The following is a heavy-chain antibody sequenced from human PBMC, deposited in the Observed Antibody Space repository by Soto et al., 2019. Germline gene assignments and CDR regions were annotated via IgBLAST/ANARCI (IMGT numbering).Heavy chain of an antibody. CDR2: ISLYSDGT. CDR3: ARVVPGAEAWFGP. Sequence: QVQLVQSGGEVKRPGASVKVSCKTSGYTFSNYGITWVRQAPGQPLEWLGWISLYSDGTNYAQKFQGRVSMTTDTSKTTAYMALRSLRSDDTAVYYGARVVPGAEAWFGPWGQGTLVTVSS. D-gene: IGHD2-2*01. V-gene: IGHV1-18*01. J-gene: IGHJ5*02. CDR1: GYTFSNYG.